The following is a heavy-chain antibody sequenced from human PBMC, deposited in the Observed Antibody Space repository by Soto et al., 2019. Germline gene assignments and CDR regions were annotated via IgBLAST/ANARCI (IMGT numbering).Heavy chain of an antibody. V-gene: IGHV4-30-2*01. CDR2: IYHSGST. J-gene: IGHJ4*02. CDR3: ARGGPSDGDYHDY. D-gene: IGHD4-17*01. CDR1: GGSISSGGYS. Sequence: SETLSLTCVVSGGSISSGGYSWGWIRQPPGKGLEWIGYIYHSGSTYYNPSLKSRVTISVDRSKNQFSLKLSSVTAADTAVYYCARGGPSDGDYHDYWGQGTLVTVSS.